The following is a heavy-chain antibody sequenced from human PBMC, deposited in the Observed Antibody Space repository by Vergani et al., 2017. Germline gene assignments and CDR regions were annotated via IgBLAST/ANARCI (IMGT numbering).Heavy chain of an antibody. CDR2: IRYDGSNK. V-gene: IGHV3-30*02. CDR1: GFTFSSHG. Sequence: QVQLVESGGGVVQPGGSLRLSCAASGFTFSSHGMHWVRQAPGKGLEWVAFIRYDGSNKYYADSVKGRFTISRDNSKNTLYLQMNSLRAEDTAVYYCAKDLDDILTGPFDYWGQGTLVTVSS. J-gene: IGHJ4*02. CDR3: AKDLDDILTGPFDY. D-gene: IGHD3-9*01.